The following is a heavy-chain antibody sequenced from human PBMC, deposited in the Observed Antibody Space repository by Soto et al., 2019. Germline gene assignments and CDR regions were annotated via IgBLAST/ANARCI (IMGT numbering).Heavy chain of an antibody. CDR2: ISAYNGNT. Sequence: QVQLVQSGAEVKKPGASVKVSCKASGYTFTSYGISWVRQAPGQGLEWMGWISAYNGNTNYAQKLQGRVTMTTDTSTSTAYMELRSLRSDDTAVYYCARERNPLEDYYYGMDVWGQGNTVTVSS. D-gene: IGHD3-16*02. J-gene: IGHJ6*02. CDR3: ARERNPLEDYYYGMDV. CDR1: GYTFTSYG. V-gene: IGHV1-18*01.